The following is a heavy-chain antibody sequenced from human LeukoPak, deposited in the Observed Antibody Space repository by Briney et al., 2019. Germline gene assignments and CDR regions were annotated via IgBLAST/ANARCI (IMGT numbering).Heavy chain of an antibody. J-gene: IGHJ5*02. CDR2: ISSSSSYI. V-gene: IGHV3-21*01. Sequence: GGSLRLSCAASGFTFSSYSMNWVRQAPGKGLGWVSSISSSSSYIYYADSVKGRFIISRDNAKNSLYLQMNSLRAEDTAVYYCARGAGECSGGSCYVINWFDPWGQGTLVTVSS. CDR1: GFTFSSYS. CDR3: ARGAGECSGGSCYVINWFDP. D-gene: IGHD2-15*01.